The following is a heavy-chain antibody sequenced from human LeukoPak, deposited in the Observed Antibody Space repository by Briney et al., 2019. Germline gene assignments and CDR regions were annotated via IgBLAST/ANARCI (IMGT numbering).Heavy chain of an antibody. CDR2: ISYDGSNK. V-gene: IGHV3-30*18. D-gene: IGHD3-22*01. CDR1: GFTFSSYG. Sequence: GGSLRLSCVASGFTFSSYGMHGVRQAPGKGLEWVVVISYDGSNKYYADSVKGRFTISRDNSKNTLYLQMNSLRAEDTAVYYCAKDYSGYYSYFDYWGQGTLVTVSS. CDR3: AKDYSGYYSYFDY. J-gene: IGHJ4*02.